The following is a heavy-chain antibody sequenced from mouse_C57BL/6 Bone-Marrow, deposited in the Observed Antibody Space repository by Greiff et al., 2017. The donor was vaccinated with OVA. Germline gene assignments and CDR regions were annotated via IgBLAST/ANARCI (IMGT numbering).Heavy chain of an antibody. D-gene: IGHD2-5*01. V-gene: IGHV1-15*01. CDR3: TRGYSNCYAMDY. J-gene: IGHJ4*01. Sequence: QVQLQQSGAELVRPGASVTLSCKASGYTFTDYEMHWVKQTPVHGLEWIGAIDPETGGTASNPMFKGKAILTADKSSSTAYMELRCLTSEDSAVYYCTRGYSNCYAMDYWGQGTSVTVSS. CDR1: GYTFTDYE. CDR2: IDPETGGT.